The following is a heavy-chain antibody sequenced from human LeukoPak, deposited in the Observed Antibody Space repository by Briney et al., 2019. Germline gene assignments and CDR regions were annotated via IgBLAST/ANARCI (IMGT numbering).Heavy chain of an antibody. CDR2: IFYTGST. V-gene: IGHV4-39*01. CDR3: ARRGVYGSENYFEY. J-gene: IGHJ4*02. D-gene: IGHD3-10*01. CDR1: GASVYSGDYY. Sequence: SETLSLTCSVVGASVYSGDYYWAWIRQPPGKSLEYIGSIFYTGSTYDNPSLTGRFSMSVDTSKSQFSLHLASVTATDTAVYYCARRGVYGSENYFEYWGRGALVIVSS.